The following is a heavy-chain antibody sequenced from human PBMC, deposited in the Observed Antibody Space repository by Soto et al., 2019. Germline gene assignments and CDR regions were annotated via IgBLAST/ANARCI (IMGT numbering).Heavy chain of an antibody. CDR1: GGSFSGYY. D-gene: IGHD5-12*01. V-gene: IGHV4-34*01. J-gene: IGHJ6*02. CDR2: INHSGST. Sequence: SETLSLTCAVYGGSFSGYYWSWIRQPPGKGLEWIGEINHSGSTNYNPSLKSRVTISVDTSKNQFSLKLSSVTAADTAVYYCARVRRDGYNPRPYYYYYGMDVWGQGTTVTVS. CDR3: ARVRRDGYNPRPYYYYYGMDV.